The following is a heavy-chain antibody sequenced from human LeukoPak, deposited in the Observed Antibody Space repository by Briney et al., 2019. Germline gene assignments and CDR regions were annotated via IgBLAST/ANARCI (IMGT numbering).Heavy chain of an antibody. CDR1: GFTFSSYS. CDR3: AGSVFGGVYMFDP. V-gene: IGHV3-21*01. J-gene: IGHJ5*02. D-gene: IGHD3-3*02. CDR2: ISSSSSYI. Sequence: PGGSLRLSCAASGFTFSSYSMNWVRQAPGKGLEWVSSISSSSSYIYYADSVKGRFTISRDNAKNSLYLQMNSLRAEDTAVYYCAGSVFGGVYMFDPWGQGTLVTVSS.